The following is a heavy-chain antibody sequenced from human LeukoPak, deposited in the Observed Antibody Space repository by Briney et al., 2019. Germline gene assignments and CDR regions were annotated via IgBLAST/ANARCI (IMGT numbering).Heavy chain of an antibody. CDR3: ARDPSNLGWDQ. Sequence: PGGSLRLSCAASGFTFSSYSMNWVRQAPGKGLEWVSSISSSSSYIYYADSVKGRFTISRDNSKNTLYLQVNSLKVEDTAVYYCARDPSNLGWDQWGQGTLVTVSS. D-gene: IGHD1-26*01. CDR1: GFTFSSYS. J-gene: IGHJ4*02. V-gene: IGHV3-21*04. CDR2: ISSSSSYI.